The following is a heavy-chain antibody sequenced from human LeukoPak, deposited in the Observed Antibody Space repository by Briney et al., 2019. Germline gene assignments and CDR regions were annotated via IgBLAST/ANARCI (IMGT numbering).Heavy chain of an antibody. CDR3: ARHVSGYGPCDY. Sequence: GGSLRLSCVVSGFTVSSTYMCWVCQAPRKGMGWGSVSYSGGSTYYADSVKGRFTISKENYENAVYLQMNSLRAEDMAVYYCARHVSGYGPCDYWGGGPLVSV. D-gene: IGHD3-22*01. V-gene: IGHV3-53*01. J-gene: IGHJ4*02. CDR2: SYSGGST. CDR1: GFTVSSTY.